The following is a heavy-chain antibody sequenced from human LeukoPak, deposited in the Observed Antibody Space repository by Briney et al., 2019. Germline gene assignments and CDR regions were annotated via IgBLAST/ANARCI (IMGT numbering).Heavy chain of an antibody. CDR1: GGSISIGSYF. CDR3: ARQVASGRWAFDY. Sequence: SETLSLNCTVSGGSISIGSYFWGWIRQPPGKGLEWIATIYYTGSTYYNPSLKNRVTISVDTSKDQFSLKLSSVAAADTAVYYCARQVASGRWAFDYWGQGTLVTVSS. J-gene: IGHJ4*02. CDR2: IYYTGST. D-gene: IGHD4-23*01. V-gene: IGHV4-39*01.